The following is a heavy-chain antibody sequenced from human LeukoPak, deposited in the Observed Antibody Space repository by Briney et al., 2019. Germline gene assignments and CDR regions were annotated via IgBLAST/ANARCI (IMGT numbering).Heavy chain of an antibody. CDR3: ATEHDYGDDFDY. CDR2: IRGSGGST. V-gene: IGHV3-23*01. J-gene: IGHJ4*02. D-gene: IGHD4-17*01. CDR1: GFTFSSYG. Sequence: GGSLRLSCVASGFTFSSYGLSWVRQAPGKGLEWVSAIRGSGGSTYYADSVKGRFTISRDNSKNTLYLQMNSLRAEDTAVYYCATEHDYGDDFDYWGQGTLVTVSS.